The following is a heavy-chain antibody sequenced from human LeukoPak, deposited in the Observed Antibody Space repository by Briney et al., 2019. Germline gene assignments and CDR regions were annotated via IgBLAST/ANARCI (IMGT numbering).Heavy chain of an antibody. Sequence: SETLSLTCTVSGGSISSYYWSWIRQPPGKGLEWIGYIYYSGSTNYNPSLKSRVTISVDTSKNQFSLKLSSVTAADTAVYSCARHAPMVRGVAGYDYWGQGTLVTVSS. D-gene: IGHD3-10*01. CDR3: ARHAPMVRGVAGYDY. CDR1: GGSISSYY. CDR2: IYYSGST. J-gene: IGHJ4*02. V-gene: IGHV4-59*08.